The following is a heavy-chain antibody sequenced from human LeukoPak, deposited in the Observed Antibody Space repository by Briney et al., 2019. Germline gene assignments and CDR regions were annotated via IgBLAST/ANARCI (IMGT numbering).Heavy chain of an antibody. Sequence: GASVKVSCKTSGYTFTGYYMHWMRQAPGQGLEWMGRINPNSGGTHYAQRFQGRVTITRDTSISTAYMELSRLRSDDTAAYYCARGGGLITVTTVDYWGQGTLVTVSS. J-gene: IGHJ4*02. CDR3: ARGGGLITVTTVDY. V-gene: IGHV1-2*06. D-gene: IGHD4-17*01. CDR1: GYTFTGYY. CDR2: INPNSGGT.